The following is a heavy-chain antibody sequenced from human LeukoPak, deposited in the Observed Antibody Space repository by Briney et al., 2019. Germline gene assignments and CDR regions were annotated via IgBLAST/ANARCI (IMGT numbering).Heavy chain of an antibody. J-gene: IGHJ4*02. V-gene: IGHV3-21*01. CDR3: ARDRYCAGRSCYLLDY. Sequence: PGGSLRLSCVVSGFTFSSYSMNWVRQAPGKGLEWVSSITRNSDHTFYADSVKGRFTISRDNAKTSVFLQMDSLRGEDTALYYCARDRYCAGRSCYLLDYWGQGTLVTVS. CDR2: ITRNSDHT. D-gene: IGHD2-15*01. CDR1: GFTFSSYS.